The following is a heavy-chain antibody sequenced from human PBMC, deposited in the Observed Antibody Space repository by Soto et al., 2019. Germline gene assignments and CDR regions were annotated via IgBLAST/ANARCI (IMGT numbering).Heavy chain of an antibody. V-gene: IGHV4-34*01. CDR2: INHRGST. J-gene: IGHJ4*02. CDR1: GGSFSGYY. CDR3: ARGGIAAAATFDY. Sequence: SETLSLTCAVYGGSFSGYYWSWIRQPPGKGLEWIGEINHRGSTNYNPSLKSRVTISVDTSKNQFSLKLSSVTAADTAVYYCARGGIAAAATFDYWGQGTMVTVSS. D-gene: IGHD6-13*01.